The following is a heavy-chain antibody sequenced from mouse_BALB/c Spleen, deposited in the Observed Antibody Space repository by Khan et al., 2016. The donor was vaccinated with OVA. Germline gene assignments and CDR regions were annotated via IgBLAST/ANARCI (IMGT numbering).Heavy chain of an antibody. V-gene: IGHV6-6*02. CDR2: IRWRSNNYTT. J-gene: IGHJ3*01. Sequence: EVQLEGSGGGLVQPGGSMKLPCVASGFTFSNYWMNWVRQSPEKGLEWVAEIRWRSNNYTTHYAESVKGRFTISRDDSKSGVYLQMNNLRAEDTGIYYCPLPPWFAYWGQGTLVTVSA. CDR3: PLPPWFAY. CDR1: GFTFSNYW.